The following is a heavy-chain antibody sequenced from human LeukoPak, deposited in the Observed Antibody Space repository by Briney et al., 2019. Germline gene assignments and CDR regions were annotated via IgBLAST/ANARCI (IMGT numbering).Heavy chain of an antibody. CDR3: ARSATTVTTNYYYYYYMDV. J-gene: IGHJ6*03. D-gene: IGHD4-11*01. CDR2: IYPGDSDT. CDR1: GSSFTSYW. Sequence: GESLKISCKGSGSSFTSYWIGWVRQMPGKGLEWMGIIYPGDSDTRYSPSFQGQVTISADKSISTAYLQWSSLKASDTAMYYCARSATTVTTNYYYYYYMDVWGKGTTVTVSS. V-gene: IGHV5-51*01.